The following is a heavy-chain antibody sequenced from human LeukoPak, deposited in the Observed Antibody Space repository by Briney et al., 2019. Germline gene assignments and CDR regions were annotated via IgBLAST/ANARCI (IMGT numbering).Heavy chain of an antibody. CDR3: ARGKGGPFKY. CDR1: GFTFSSYW. V-gene: IGHV3-7*01. CDR2: IKQDGSEK. D-gene: IGHD2-15*01. Sequence: GGSLRLSCAASGFTFSSYWMSWVRQAPGKGLEWVANIKQDGSEKYYVDSVKGRFIISRDNSNNTLSLEMNSLRTEDTAVYFCARGKGGPFKYWGQGTLVTVSS. J-gene: IGHJ4*02.